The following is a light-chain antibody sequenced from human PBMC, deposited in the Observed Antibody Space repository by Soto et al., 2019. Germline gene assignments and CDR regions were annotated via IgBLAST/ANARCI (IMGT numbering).Light chain of an antibody. Sequence: QSVMTQPPSVSAAPGQKVTISCSGSSSNIGGNSVSWYQQLPGTAPKLLIYDDDNQPSGMPDRFSGSKSCTSATLGITGFQTGDEADYYCGSWDSSLSAYVFGTGTKVTVL. CDR1: SSNIGGNS. CDR2: DDD. J-gene: IGLJ1*01. V-gene: IGLV1-51*01. CDR3: GSWDSSLSAYV.